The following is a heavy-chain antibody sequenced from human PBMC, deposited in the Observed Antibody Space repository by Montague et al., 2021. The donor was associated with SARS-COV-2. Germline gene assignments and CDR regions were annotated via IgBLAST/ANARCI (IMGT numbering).Heavy chain of an antibody. Sequence: SETLSLTCTVSGASVSSSDWGWIRQSPGKGLEWIGYFYSVGSTDYNPSLKGRVTISRDTSKNQFSLKVRSVTAADTAIYYCARETMTADAFDIWGQGTMVTVYS. V-gene: IGHV4-59*02. J-gene: IGHJ3*02. D-gene: IGHD1-14*01. CDR2: FYSVGST. CDR3: ARETMTADAFDI. CDR1: GASVSSSD.